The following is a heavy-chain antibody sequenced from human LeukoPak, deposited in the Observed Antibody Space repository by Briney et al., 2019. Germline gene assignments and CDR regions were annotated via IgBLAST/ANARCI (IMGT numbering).Heavy chain of an antibody. CDR1: GYSFTSYW. CDR2: IYPGDSDT. D-gene: IGHD6-13*01. Sequence: GESLKISCKGSGYSFTSYWIGWVRQMPGKGLEWMGIIYPGDSDTRYSPSFQGQVTISADKSISTAYLQWSSLKASDTAMYYCARGSSSWNQYNWFDPWGQGALVTVSS. V-gene: IGHV5-51*01. CDR3: ARGSSSWNQYNWFDP. J-gene: IGHJ5*02.